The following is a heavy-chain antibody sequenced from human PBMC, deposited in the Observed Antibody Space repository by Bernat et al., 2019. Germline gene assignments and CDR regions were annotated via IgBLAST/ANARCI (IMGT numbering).Heavy chain of an antibody. J-gene: IGHJ4*02. D-gene: IGHD3-3*01. CDR3: AKGGLRFLEWPVDY. Sequence: QVQLVESGGGVVQPGRSLRLSCAASGFTFSSYGMHWVRQAPGKGLEWVAVISYDGSNKYYADSVKGRFTISRDNSKNTLYLQMNSLRAEDTAVYYCAKGGLRFLEWPVDYWGQGTLVTVSS. V-gene: IGHV3-30*18. CDR1: GFTFSSYG. CDR2: ISYDGSNK.